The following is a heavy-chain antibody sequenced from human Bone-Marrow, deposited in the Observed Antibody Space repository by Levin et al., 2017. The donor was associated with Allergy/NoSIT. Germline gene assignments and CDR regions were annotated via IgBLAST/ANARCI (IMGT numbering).Heavy chain of an antibody. CDR1: GFSFSDYV. J-gene: IGHJ6*02. V-gene: IGHV3-30-3*01. D-gene: IGHD3-3*01. Sequence: GGSLRLSCAASGFSFSDYVIHWVRQAPGKGLDWVAFISHDGTNKYYADSVKGRFTISRDNSKNTLYVQMNSLRPEDTAVYYCARAREREKIFGAVIRSRSKYSGMDVWGQGTTVTVSS. CDR2: ISHDGTNK. CDR3: ARAREREKIFGAVIRSRSKYSGMDV.